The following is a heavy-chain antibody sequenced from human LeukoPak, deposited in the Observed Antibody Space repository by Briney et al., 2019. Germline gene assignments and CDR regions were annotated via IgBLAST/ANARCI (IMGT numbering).Heavy chain of an antibody. J-gene: IGHJ4*02. Sequence: GASVKVSCKVSGYTLTELSMHWVRQAPGKGLEWMGGFDPEDGETIYAQKFRGRVTMTEDTSTDTAYMELSSLRSEDTAVYYCATASPDIVVVPAAMEAFDYWGQGTLVTVSS. V-gene: IGHV1-24*01. CDR2: FDPEDGET. D-gene: IGHD2-2*01. CDR3: ATASPDIVVVPAAMEAFDY. CDR1: GYTLTELS.